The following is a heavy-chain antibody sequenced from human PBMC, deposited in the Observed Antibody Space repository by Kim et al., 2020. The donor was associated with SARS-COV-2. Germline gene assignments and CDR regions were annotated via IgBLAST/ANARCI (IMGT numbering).Heavy chain of an antibody. CDR2: ISGSGGST. D-gene: IGHD3-3*01. J-gene: IGHJ4*02. Sequence: GGSLRLSCAASGFTFSSYAMSWVRQAPGKGLEWVSAISGSGGSTYYADSVKGRFTISRDNSKNTLYLQMNSLRAEDTAVYYCAKDFGITIFGVGLIDYWGQGTLVTVSS. CDR3: AKDFGITIFGVGLIDY. CDR1: GFTFSSYA. V-gene: IGHV3-23*01.